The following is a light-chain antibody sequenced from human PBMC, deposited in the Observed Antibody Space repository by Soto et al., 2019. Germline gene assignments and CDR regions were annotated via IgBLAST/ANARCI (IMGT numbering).Light chain of an antibody. CDR2: GAS. J-gene: IGKJ1*01. V-gene: IGKV3-15*01. CDR1: QSVSNN. CDR3: QQYNNWPRT. Sequence: EIVMTQPPATLSVSPGERATLSCRASQSVSNNLAWYQQKPGQAPRLLIYGASTRATGIPARFSGSGSGTEFTLTISSLQSEDFALYYCQQYNNWPRTFGQGTKVDIK.